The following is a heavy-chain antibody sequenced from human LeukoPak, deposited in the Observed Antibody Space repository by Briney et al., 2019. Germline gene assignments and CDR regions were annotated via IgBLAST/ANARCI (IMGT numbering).Heavy chain of an antibody. CDR1: GGSISSGGYS. V-gene: IGHV4-30-4*07. D-gene: IGHD1-26*01. Sequence: PSQTLSLTCAVSGGSISSGGYSWSWIRQPPGKGLEWIGYIYHSGSTYYNPSLKSRVTISVDTSKNQFSLKLSSVTAADTAVYYCARAKMKATRGFDYWGQGTLVTVSS. CDR2: IYHSGST. J-gene: IGHJ4*02. CDR3: ARAKMKATRGFDY.